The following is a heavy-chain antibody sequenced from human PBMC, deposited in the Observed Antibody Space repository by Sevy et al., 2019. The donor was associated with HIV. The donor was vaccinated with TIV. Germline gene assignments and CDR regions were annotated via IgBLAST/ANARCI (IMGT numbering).Heavy chain of an antibody. Sequence: GGSLRLSCAASGFGFDTYAMSWVRQAPGKGLEWVSTINGNGRATYYADSVKDRFTISRENSKKTLSLQMNCLRAEKTATNYCAKDAVVDITIFGRNIRHYWYFDFWGRGTLVTVSS. V-gene: IGHV3-23*01. D-gene: IGHD3-3*01. J-gene: IGHJ2*01. CDR3: AKDAVVDITIFGRNIRHYWYFDF. CDR1: GFGFDTYA. CDR2: INGNGRAT.